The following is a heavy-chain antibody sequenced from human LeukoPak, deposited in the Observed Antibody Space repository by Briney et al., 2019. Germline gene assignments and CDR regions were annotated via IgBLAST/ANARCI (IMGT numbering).Heavy chain of an antibody. CDR3: ATDFYDTT. V-gene: IGHV3-15*07. Sequence: GGSLRLSCATSGFTFSNAWMNWVRQAPGKGLERVGRIRSNSDGGTIDYAAPVKGRFALLRDDSKNTLYLQMNSLQTEDTAVYYCATDFYDTTWGQGTLVTVSS. D-gene: IGHD3-22*01. J-gene: IGHJ5*02. CDR1: GFTFSNAW. CDR2: IRSNSDGGTI.